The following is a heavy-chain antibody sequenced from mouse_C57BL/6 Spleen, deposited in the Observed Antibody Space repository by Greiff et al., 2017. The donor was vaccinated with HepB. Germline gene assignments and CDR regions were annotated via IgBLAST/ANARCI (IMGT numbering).Heavy chain of an antibody. CDR2: IHPSDSDT. V-gene: IGHV1-74*01. CDR3: AMGYSNSYAMDY. D-gene: IGHD2-5*01. CDR1: GYTFTSYW. Sequence: QVQLKQPGAELVKPGASVKVSCKASGYTFTSYWMHWVKQRPGQGLEWIGRIHPSDSDTNYNQKFKGKATLTVDKSSSTAYMQLSSLTSEDSAVYYCAMGYSNSYAMDYWGQGTSVTVSS. J-gene: IGHJ4*01.